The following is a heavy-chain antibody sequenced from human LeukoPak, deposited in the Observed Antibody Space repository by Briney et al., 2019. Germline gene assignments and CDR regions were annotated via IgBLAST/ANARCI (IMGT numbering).Heavy chain of an antibody. V-gene: IGHV3-23*01. J-gene: IGHJ4*02. CDR2: ISGRGGST. Sequence: PGGSLRLSCAASGFTFSSYAMSWVRQAPGKGREWVSAISGRGGSTYYADSVKGRFTISRDNSKNALYLQMNSLRAEDTAVYYCAKVYCSSTSCYDWCFDYWGQGTLVTVSS. CDR3: AKVYCSSTSCYDWCFDY. D-gene: IGHD2-2*01. CDR1: GFTFSSYA.